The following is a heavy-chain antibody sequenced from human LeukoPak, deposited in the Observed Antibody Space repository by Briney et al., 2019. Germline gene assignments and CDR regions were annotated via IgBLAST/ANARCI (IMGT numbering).Heavy chain of an antibody. Sequence: AGTLCLSCAASGVSISSDWRYWVRQAPGKGLVWVSRINSDGDTDYADAVKGRFTISKDNAKNTLYLQMNSLRAEDTAVYHCVKGAPMDYWGQGTLVTVSS. CDR2: INSDGDT. CDR1: GVSISSDW. V-gene: IGHV3-74*01. CDR3: VKGAPMDY. J-gene: IGHJ4*02.